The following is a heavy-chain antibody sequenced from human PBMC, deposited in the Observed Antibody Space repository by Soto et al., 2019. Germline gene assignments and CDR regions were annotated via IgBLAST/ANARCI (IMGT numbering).Heavy chain of an antibody. CDR1: GGSISSGGYY. CDR3: ARGYSYTQPVFDY. Sequence: SETLSLTCTVSGGSISSGGYYCSWIRQHPGKGLEWIGYIYYSGSTYYNPSLKSRVSISVDTSKNQFSLKLSSVTAADTAVYYCARGYSYTQPVFDYWGLGTLVTVSS. CDR2: IYYSGST. D-gene: IGHD5-18*01. V-gene: IGHV4-31*03. J-gene: IGHJ4*02.